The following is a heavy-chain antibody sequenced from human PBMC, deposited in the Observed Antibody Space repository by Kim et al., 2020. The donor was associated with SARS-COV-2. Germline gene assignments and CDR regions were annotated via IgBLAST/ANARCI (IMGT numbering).Heavy chain of an antibody. CDR1: GDSINSGAYY. D-gene: IGHD3-10*01. Sequence: SETLSLTCTVSGDSINSGAYYWNWLRPGAGQELVGIGCYYTTTSTDYNPSLKSRVTVEGDTAKTQFSLELTPATAAATALYYCVSEARLAGKYQYYNGMDVWRQGTTVTVSS. V-gene: IGHV4-61*02. CDR2: YYTTTST. CDR3: VSEARLAGKYQYYNGMDV. J-gene: IGHJ6*02.